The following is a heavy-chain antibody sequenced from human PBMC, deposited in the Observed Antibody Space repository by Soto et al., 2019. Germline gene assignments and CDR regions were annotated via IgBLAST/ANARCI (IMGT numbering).Heavy chain of an antibody. CDR2: ISYDGINE. J-gene: IGHJ4*02. CDR3: AKDIVLMVYAGNFDY. V-gene: IGHV3-30*18. CDR1: GFTFSSYG. D-gene: IGHD2-8*01. Sequence: QVQVVESGGGVVQPGRSLRLSCAASGFTFSSYGMHWVRQAPGKGLEWVAVISYDGINEDYADSVKGRFTISRDNSKNTLYLQMNSLRAEDTAVYYCAKDIVLMVYAGNFDYWGQGTLVTVSS.